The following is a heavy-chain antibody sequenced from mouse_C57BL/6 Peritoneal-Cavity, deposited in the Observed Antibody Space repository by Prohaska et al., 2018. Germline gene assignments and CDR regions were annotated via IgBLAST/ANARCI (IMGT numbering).Heavy chain of an antibody. D-gene: IGHD2-1*01. CDR2: INSDGSAI. CDR3: MRYGNYWDFDV. V-gene: IGHV11-2*01. CDR1: GFTFSGFW. Sequence: EVQLLETGGGLVQPRGSRGLSCEGSGFTFSGFWMSWVRQTHGKNLEWIGDINSDGSAINYAPSIKDRFTIFRDNDKITLYMQMSNVRSEDTATYFCMRYGNYWDFDVWGTGTTVTVSS. J-gene: IGHJ1*03.